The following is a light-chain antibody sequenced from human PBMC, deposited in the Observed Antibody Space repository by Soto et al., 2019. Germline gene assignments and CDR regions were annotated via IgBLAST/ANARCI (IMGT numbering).Light chain of an antibody. CDR3: RQYKSFSPWK. Sequence: DIQMTHSPSTLSASVVYTVTITFRSSQSISNWLAWYQQKPGKAPKLLMFDASTLDSGVPSRFSGSRSGTEFTLTISSPQPDDFATYYCRQYKSFSPWKFGQGTKVDIK. CDR2: DAS. J-gene: IGKJ1*01. CDR1: QSISNW. V-gene: IGKV1-5*01.